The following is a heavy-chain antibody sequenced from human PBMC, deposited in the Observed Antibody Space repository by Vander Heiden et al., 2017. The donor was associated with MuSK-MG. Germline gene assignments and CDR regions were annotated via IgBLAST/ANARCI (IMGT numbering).Heavy chain of an antibody. CDR1: GFTFSSYA. CDR2: ISYDGNTR. Sequence: QVHLVDSGGGVVQPGRSLRLSCAASGFTFSSYAMHWVRQAPGKGLEWVAVISYDGNTRNYADSVKGRFSISRDSSKNTLYLQMNSLRVEDTAVYYCARDIAASGTSDYWGQGTLVTVSS. V-gene: IGHV3-30*04. D-gene: IGHD6-13*01. CDR3: ARDIAASGTSDY. J-gene: IGHJ4*02.